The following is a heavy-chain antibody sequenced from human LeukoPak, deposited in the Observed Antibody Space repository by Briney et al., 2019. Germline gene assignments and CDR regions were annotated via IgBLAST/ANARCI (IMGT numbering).Heavy chain of an antibody. D-gene: IGHD1-26*01. CDR1: GFTFSSYS. CDR2: ISGSGDST. V-gene: IGHV3-23*01. CDR3: ARDPIGDNWFDP. J-gene: IGHJ5*02. Sequence: GGSLRLSCAASGFTFSSYSMNWVRQAPGKGLEWVSGISGSGDSTYYAESVKGRFTISRDNSKSKLYLQMNSLRADDTAVYYCARDPIGDNWFDPWGQGTLVTVSS.